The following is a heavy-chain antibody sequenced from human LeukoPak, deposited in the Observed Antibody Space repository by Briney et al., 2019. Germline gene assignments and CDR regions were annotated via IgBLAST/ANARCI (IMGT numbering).Heavy chain of an antibody. CDR2: TSPSGGTI. CDR1: GFIFSSYS. D-gene: IGHD3-3*01. CDR3: AREKKTEWTTGAFDM. Sequence: GGSLRLSCAASGFIFSSYSMNWVRQAPETGLEWLSYTSPSGGTIYYTDSVKGRFTMSRDNAQNALYLEMNSLRAEDTAVYYCAREKKTEWTTGAFDMWGQGTMVIVSS. V-gene: IGHV3-48*04. J-gene: IGHJ3*02.